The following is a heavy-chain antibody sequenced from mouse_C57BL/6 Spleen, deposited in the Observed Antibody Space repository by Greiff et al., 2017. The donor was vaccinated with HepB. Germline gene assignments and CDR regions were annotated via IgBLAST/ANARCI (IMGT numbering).Heavy chain of an antibody. D-gene: IGHD4-1*01. J-gene: IGHJ2*01. CDR1: GYSFTDYN. Sequence: EVQLKESGPELVKPGASVKISCKASGYSFTDYNMNWVKQSNGKSLEWIGVINPNYGTTSYNQKFKGKATLTVDQSSSTAYMQLNSLTSEDSAVYYCAIQLTGFFGGYYFDYWGQGTTLTVSS. V-gene: IGHV1-39*01. CDR3: AIQLTGFFGGYYFDY. CDR2: INPNYGTT.